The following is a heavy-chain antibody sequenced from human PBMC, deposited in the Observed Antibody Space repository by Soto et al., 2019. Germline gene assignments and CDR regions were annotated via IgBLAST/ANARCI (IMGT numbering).Heavy chain of an antibody. D-gene: IGHD2-8*01. V-gene: IGHV1-18*01. J-gene: IGHJ4*02. CDR2: INTETGNT. Sequence: QVQLLQSGPEGKKPGASVKVSCTASGYSVLSYGFSWVRQAPGQGLEWMGYINTETGNTFYAQRLPGRVTMTTNISTNTAYMDLRRLPSDDTALYFCVRDRPNSNFDFWGQGTLITISS. CDR1: GYSVLSYG. CDR3: VRDRPNSNFDF.